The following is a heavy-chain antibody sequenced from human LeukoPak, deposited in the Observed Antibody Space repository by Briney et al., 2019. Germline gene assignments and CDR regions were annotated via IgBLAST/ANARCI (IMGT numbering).Heavy chain of an antibody. Sequence: GGSLRLSCAASGFTFSNAWMSWVRQAPGKGLEWVGRIKSKTDGGTTDYAAPVKGRFTISRDDSKNTLYLQMNSLKTEDIAVYCCTTDLPTVTTFYFDYWGQGTLVTVSS. V-gene: IGHV3-15*01. CDR2: IKSKTDGGTT. CDR3: TTDLPTVTTFYFDY. D-gene: IGHD4-17*01. J-gene: IGHJ4*02. CDR1: GFTFSNAW.